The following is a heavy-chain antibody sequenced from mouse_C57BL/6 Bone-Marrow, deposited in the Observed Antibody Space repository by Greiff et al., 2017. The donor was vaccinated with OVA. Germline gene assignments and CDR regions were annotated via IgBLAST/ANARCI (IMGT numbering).Heavy chain of an antibody. CDR1: GFTFSDAW. D-gene: IGHD2-1*01. Sequence: EVHLVESGGGLVQPGGSMTLSCAASGFTFSDAWMDWVRQSPEKGLEWVAEIRNKANNHATYYAESVKGRFTISRDDSKSSVYLQMNSLRAEDTGIYYWTRGGNYDYFDYWGQGTTLTGSS. J-gene: IGHJ2*01. V-gene: IGHV6-6*01. CDR3: TRGGNYDYFDY. CDR2: IRNKANNHAT.